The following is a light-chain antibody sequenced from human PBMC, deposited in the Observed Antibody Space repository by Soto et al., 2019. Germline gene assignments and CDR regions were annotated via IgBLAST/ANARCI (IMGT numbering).Light chain of an antibody. CDR2: EVS. CDR3: SSYTSSSILV. J-gene: IGLJ1*01. CDR1: SSDVGDYNY. V-gene: IGLV2-14*01. Sequence: QSALTQPASVSGSPGQSITISCTGTSSDVGDYNYVSWYQQHPGKAPKLMIYEVSNWPSGVSNRFSGSKSGNTASLTISGLQAEDEADYYCSSYTSSSILVFGTGTKLTVL.